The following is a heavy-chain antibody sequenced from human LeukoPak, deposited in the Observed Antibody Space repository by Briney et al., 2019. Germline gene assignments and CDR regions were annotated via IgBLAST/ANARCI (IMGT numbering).Heavy chain of an antibody. CDR1: GGSFSGYY. D-gene: IGHD3-22*01. J-gene: IGHJ4*02. V-gene: IGHV4-34*01. Sequence: SETLSLTCAVYGGSFSGYYWSWFRQPPGKGLEWIGEINHSGSTNYNPSLKSRVTISVDTSKNQFSLKLSSVTAADTAVYYCARGKVTYYYDSSGYYYAPFDYWGQGTLVTVSS. CDR3: ARGKVTYYYDSSGYYYAPFDY. CDR2: INHSGST.